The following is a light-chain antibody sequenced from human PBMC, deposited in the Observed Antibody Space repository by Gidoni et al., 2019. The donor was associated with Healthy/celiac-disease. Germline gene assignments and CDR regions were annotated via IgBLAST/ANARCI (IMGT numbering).Light chain of an antibody. J-gene: IGKJ4*01. V-gene: IGKV3-20*01. CDR2: VAS. CDR3: QQYGSSPLT. Sequence: ELVLTPSPGTLSLSPGERATLSCRASQSVSSSYLAWYQQKPGQAPRLLIYVASSRATGIPDRCSGSGSGTDFTLTISRLEHEDVAVYYCQQYGSSPLTFGGGTKVEIK. CDR1: QSVSSSY.